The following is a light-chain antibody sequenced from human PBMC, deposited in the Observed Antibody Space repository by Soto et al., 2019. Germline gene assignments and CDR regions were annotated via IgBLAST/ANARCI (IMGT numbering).Light chain of an antibody. CDR1: QSVSSN. CDR2: GAS. J-gene: IGKJ2*01. CDR3: QQYNNLPYT. Sequence: EIVMTQSPATLSVSPGERATLSCRASQSVSSNLAWYQQKPGQAPRLLIYGASTRATGIPARFSGSGSGTEFTHTISSLQSGDFAVYYCQQYNNLPYTFGQGTKLEIK. V-gene: IGKV3-15*01.